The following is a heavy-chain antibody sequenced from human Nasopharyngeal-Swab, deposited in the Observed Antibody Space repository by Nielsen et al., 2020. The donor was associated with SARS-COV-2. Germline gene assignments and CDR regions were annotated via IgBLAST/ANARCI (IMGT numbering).Heavy chain of an antibody. V-gene: IGHV3-30*02. CDR1: GFTFSQDA. CDR3: AKSPRKGNGHFYIVADY. Sequence: GGSLRLSCAASGFTFSQDAMVWFRQAPGKGLEWVAVTAFDGGNTFYADSVKGRFTISRDNSKNTLYLQMNSLRAEDSAVYYCAKSPRKGNGHFYIVADYWGQGTLVTVSS. J-gene: IGHJ4*02. D-gene: IGHD2-8*01. CDR2: TAFDGGNT.